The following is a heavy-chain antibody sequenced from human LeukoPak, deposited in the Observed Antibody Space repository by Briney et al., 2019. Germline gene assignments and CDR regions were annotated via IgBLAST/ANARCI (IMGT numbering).Heavy chain of an antibody. CDR2: MNPNSGNT. CDR3: ARNGQQVRYFQH. D-gene: IGHD6-13*01. CDR1: GYTFTNYD. V-gene: IGHV1-8*01. Sequence: ASVKVSCKASGYTFTNYDINWVRQATGQGLEWMGWMNPNSGNTGYAQKFQGRVNMTRNTSISTAYMELSSLRSEDTAVYYCARNGQQVRYFQHWGQGTLVTVSS. J-gene: IGHJ1*01.